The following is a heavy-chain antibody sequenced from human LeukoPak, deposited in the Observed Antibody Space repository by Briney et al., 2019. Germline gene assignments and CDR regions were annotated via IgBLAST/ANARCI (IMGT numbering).Heavy chain of an antibody. CDR3: ARGAYYHDSSDYYYEGNPFDY. V-gene: IGHV1-2*02. J-gene: IGHJ4*02. D-gene: IGHD3-22*01. Sequence: ASVKVSCKASGYTFSNYYMHWVRQAPGQGLEWMGWINPNSGGTNYAQKFQGRVTMTRDTSISTAYMELSRLRSDDTAVYYCARGAYYHDSSDYYYEGNPFDYWGQGTLVTVSS. CDR1: GYTFSNYY. CDR2: INPNSGGT.